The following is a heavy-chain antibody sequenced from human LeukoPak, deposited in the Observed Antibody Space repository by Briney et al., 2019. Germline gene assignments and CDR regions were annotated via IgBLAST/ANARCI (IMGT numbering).Heavy chain of an antibody. V-gene: IGHV4-59*11. CDR1: GASISSHY. D-gene: IGHD3-16*01. J-gene: IGHJ4*02. CDR3: ATSGGTLGPTNYFAY. CDR2: IYNSGTI. Sequence: SETLSLTCTVSGASISSHYWSWIRQPPGKGLEWIGYIYNSGTINYNPSLKSRVTISVDMSNNQFSLQLSSVTAADTAVYYCATSGGTLGPTNYFAYWGQGTLVTVSS.